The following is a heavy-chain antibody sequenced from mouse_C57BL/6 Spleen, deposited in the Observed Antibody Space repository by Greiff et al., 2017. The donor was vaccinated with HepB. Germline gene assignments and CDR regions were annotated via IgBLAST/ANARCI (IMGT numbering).Heavy chain of an antibody. CDR1: GYSITSGYY. CDR3: AREDLLYYGSGYFDY. V-gene: IGHV3-6*01. CDR2: ISYDGSN. Sequence: DVQLQESGPGLVKPSQSLSLTCSVTGYSITSGYYWNWIRQFPGNKLEWMGYISYDGSNNYNPSLKNRISITRDTSKNQFFLKLNSVTTEDTATYYCAREDLLYYGSGYFDYWGQGTTLTVSS. J-gene: IGHJ2*01. D-gene: IGHD1-1*01.